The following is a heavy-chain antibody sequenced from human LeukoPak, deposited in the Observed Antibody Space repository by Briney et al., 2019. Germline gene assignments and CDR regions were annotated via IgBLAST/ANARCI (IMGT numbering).Heavy chain of an antibody. J-gene: IGHJ4*02. CDR3: ARHAEDCSSTSCYNSVYYFDY. CDR1: GYSFTSYW. CDR2: IYPGDSDT. Sequence: PGESLKISCKGSGYSFTSYWIGWVRQMPGKGLEWMGIIYPGDSDTRYSPSFQGQVTISADKSISTAYLQWSSLKASDTAMYYCARHAEDCSSTSCYNSVYYFDYWGQGTLVTVSS. D-gene: IGHD2-2*02. V-gene: IGHV5-51*01.